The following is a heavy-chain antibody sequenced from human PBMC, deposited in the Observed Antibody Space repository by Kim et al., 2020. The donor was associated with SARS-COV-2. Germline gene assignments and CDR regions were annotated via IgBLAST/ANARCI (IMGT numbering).Heavy chain of an antibody. V-gene: IGHV1-69*08. CDR3: ARGPYCGSDTYPVHDY. CDR1: GGSFGSYS. J-gene: IGHJ4*02. Sequence: SVKVSCKASGGSFGSYSIIWVRQAPGQGLEWMGRIIPVVGTVNYAQKFQGRFSLTADKSTNTAFMDLNSLGFEDTAVYFCARGPYCGSDTYPVHDYWGQGTLVTVSS. D-gene: IGHD3-10*01. CDR2: IIPVVGTV.